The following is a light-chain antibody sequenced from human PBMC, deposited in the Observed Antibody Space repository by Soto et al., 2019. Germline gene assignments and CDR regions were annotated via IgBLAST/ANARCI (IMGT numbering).Light chain of an antibody. CDR1: QDISNN. CDR2: DAS. Sequence: DLQMTQSPSSLSASVGDRVTITCQASQDISNNLHWYQVKPGKAPKLLIYDASNLETGVPSRFSGSGSGTDFTFTINSLEPEDVATYYCQQYDDLPRTFGQGTKLQVK. V-gene: IGKV1-33*01. CDR3: QQYDDLPRT. J-gene: IGKJ2*01.